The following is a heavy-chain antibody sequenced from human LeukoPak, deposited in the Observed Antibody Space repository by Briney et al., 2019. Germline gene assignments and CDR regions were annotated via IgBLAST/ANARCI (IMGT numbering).Heavy chain of an antibody. CDR1: GFTFSSYG. V-gene: IGHV3-33*01. J-gene: IGHJ4*02. CDR2: IWYDGSNK. D-gene: IGHD6-13*01. CDR3: ARTYSSSWSVDY. Sequence: GGSLRLSCAASGFTFSSYGMHWVRQAPGKGLEWVAVIWYDGSNKYYADSVKGRFTISRDNSKNTLYLQMNSLRAGDTAVYYCARTYSSSWSVDYWGQGTLVTVSS.